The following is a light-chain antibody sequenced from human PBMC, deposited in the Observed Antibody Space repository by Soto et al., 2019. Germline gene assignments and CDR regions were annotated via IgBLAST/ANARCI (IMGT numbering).Light chain of an antibody. V-gene: IGLV1-40*01. J-gene: IGLJ1*01. CDR2: GDN. CDR3: SSYTSSSTLYV. CDR1: SSNIGRGYD. Sequence: QSVLTQPPSVSGAPGQRVTISCTGSSSNIGRGYDVHWYQQVPGSAPRLLLSGDNTRPSGVPDRFSGSRSGTSASLAITGLQAEDEADYYCSSYTSSSTLYVFGTGTKVTVL.